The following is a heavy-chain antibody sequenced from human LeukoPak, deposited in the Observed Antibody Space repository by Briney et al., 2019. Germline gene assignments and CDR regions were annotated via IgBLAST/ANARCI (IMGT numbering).Heavy chain of an antibody. Sequence: TGGSLRLSCAASGFTFSSYEMNWVRQAPGKGLEWVPYISSSGSTIYYADSVKGRFTISRDNAKNSPYLQMNSLRAEDTAVYYCARDPHDYGDYDWGYWGQGTLVTVSS. D-gene: IGHD4-17*01. J-gene: IGHJ4*02. V-gene: IGHV3-48*03. CDR2: ISSSGSTI. CDR1: GFTFSSYE. CDR3: ARDPHDYGDYDWGY.